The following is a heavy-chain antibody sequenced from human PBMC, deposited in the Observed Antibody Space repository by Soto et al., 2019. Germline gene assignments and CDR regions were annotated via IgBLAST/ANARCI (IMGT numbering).Heavy chain of an antibody. CDR2: IWYDGSNK. CDR1: GFTVSSNY. J-gene: IGHJ4*02. D-gene: IGHD2-15*01. CDR3: ARGLSHCSGGSCYCDY. V-gene: IGHV3-33*08. Sequence: PGGPLRLSCAASGFTVSSNYMHWVRPAPGKGLEWVAVIWYDGSNKYYADSVKGRFTISRDNSKNTLYLQMNSLRAEDTAVYYCARGLSHCSGGSCYCDYWGQGILVTVS.